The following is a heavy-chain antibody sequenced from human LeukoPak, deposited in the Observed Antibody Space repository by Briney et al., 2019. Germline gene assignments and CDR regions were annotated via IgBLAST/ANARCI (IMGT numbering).Heavy chain of an antibody. CDR1: GFTFSSYS. V-gene: IGHV3-48*01. D-gene: IGHD1-26*01. J-gene: IGHJ4*02. CDR2: IISSSSTI. CDR3: ARDSLSGSYPDY. Sequence: PGGSLRLSCAASGFTFSSYSMNWVRQAPGKGLEWVSYIISSSSTIYYADSVKGRFTISRDNAKNSLYLQMNSLRAEDTAVYYCARDSLSGSYPDYWGQGTLVTVSS.